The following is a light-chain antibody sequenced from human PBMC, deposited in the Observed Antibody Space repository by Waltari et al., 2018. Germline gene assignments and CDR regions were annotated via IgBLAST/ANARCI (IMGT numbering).Light chain of an antibody. J-gene: IGLJ1*01. CDR1: SNDVGGYNF. CDR3: GSYVNTRVLFV. Sequence: QSAPTQPASVSGSPGQSITISCGGSSNDVGGYNFVSWYQQHPGKAPKVIIYDVNNRPSGISSRFSGSKSDNTASLTISDLQTEDEADYYCGSYVNTRVLFVFGSGTKVTVL. V-gene: IGLV2-14*03. CDR2: DVN.